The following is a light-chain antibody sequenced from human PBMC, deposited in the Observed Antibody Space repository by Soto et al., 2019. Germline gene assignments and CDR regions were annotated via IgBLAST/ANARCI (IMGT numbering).Light chain of an antibody. J-gene: IGLJ1*01. V-gene: IGLV3-21*02. CDR2: DDS. CDR1: NIGSYT. Sequence: ELTQPPSVSVAPGQTAWIACGGNNIGSYTVHWYQQRPGQAPVLVVYDDSDRPSGIPERFSGSKSGNTATLTISRVEAGDEADYYCQVWDSRRDRYDFGTGTKVTVL. CDR3: QVWDSRRDRYD.